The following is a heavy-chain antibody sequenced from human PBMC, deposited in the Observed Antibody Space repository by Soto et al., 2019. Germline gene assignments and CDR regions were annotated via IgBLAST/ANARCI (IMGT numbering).Heavy chain of an antibody. Sequence: VQLKESGPGLVKPSQTLSLTCTLSGGSVSSGGYYWSWIRQLPGKGLEWIGYIYYRGSTYYNPSPTSRLTISVTKSKTRFSLKLSSVTAADTAVYYCARADDFGDSGSAFDVWGQGTMVTVSS. V-gene: IGHV4-31*03. CDR2: IYYRGST. CDR3: ARADDFGDSGSAFDV. D-gene: IGHD4-17*01. J-gene: IGHJ3*01. CDR1: GGSVSSGGYY.